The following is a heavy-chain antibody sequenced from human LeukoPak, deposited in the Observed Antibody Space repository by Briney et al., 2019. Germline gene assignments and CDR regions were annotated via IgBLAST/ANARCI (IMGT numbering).Heavy chain of an antibody. Sequence: GGSLRLSCAASGFTFSSYGMSWVRQAPGKGLEWVSGISGSGASTYYADSVKGRFTISRDNAKNTLYLQMNSLRVEDSAVYHCVKDYRSGSYMGHFDSWGQGTLVSVSS. D-gene: IGHD6-19*01. J-gene: IGHJ4*02. V-gene: IGHV3-23*01. CDR3: VKDYRSGSYMGHFDS. CDR1: GFTFSSYG. CDR2: ISGSGAST.